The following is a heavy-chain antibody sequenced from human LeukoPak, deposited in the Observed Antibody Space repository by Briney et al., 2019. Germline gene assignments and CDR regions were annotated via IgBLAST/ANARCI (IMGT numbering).Heavy chain of an antibody. V-gene: IGHV4-59*01. CDR3: AREDSSTSSYYYYMDV. CDR2: IYYSGSN. Sequence: AETLSLTCTVSGGSISSYYWSWIRQPPGKGVEWIGYIYYSGSNNYNPSLKSRVTISVDTYKNQFSLKLSSVTAADTAVYYCAREDSSTSSYYYYMDVWGKGTTVTVSS. J-gene: IGHJ6*03. D-gene: IGHD2-2*01. CDR1: GGSISSYY.